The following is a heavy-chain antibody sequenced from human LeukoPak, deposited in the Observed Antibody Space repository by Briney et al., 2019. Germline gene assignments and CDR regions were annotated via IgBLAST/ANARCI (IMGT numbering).Heavy chain of an antibody. CDR1: GFTFSSYA. Sequence: PGGSLRLSCAASGFTFSSYAMSWVRQAPGKGLKWVSAISGSGGSTYYADSVKGRFTISRDNSKNTLYLKMNSLRAEDTAVYYCAKDRSSSSWYIDYWGQGTLVTVSS. CDR3: AKDRSSSSWYIDY. V-gene: IGHV3-23*01. D-gene: IGHD6-13*01. J-gene: IGHJ4*02. CDR2: ISGSGGST.